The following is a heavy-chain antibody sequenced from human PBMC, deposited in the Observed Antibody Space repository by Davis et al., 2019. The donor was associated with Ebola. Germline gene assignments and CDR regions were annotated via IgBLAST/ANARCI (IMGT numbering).Heavy chain of an antibody. J-gene: IGHJ6*02. CDR1: DYTSSSFA. V-gene: IGHV1-18*01. D-gene: IGHD1-26*01. CDR3: ARDRSGV. CDR2: ISASSGVT. Sequence: ASVKVSCKASDYTSSSFAMSWVRQAPGQGLEWMGWISASSGVTSYAQKFQNRVTLTTDTSTNTAYMELRSLRSDDTAVYYCARDRSGVWGQGTTVTVSS.